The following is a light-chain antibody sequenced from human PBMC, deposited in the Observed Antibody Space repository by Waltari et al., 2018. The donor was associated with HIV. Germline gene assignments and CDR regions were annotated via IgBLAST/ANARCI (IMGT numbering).Light chain of an antibody. Sequence: QSALTQPPSVSGAPGQSVTISCTGTTSDVGYYNYVSWYQQYPGKAPKLIIFDVHKRPSGVPERFSGSKSGNTASLTISGLQTADEADYFCCAYAAGHVSYVFGNGTAVAVL. J-gene: IGLJ1*01. V-gene: IGLV2-11*01. CDR2: DVH. CDR3: CAYAAGHVSYV. CDR1: TSDVGYYNY.